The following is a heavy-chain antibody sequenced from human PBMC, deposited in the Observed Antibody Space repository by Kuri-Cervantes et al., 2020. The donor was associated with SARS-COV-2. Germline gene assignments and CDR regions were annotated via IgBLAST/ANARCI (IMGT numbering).Heavy chain of an antibody. CDR3: ARYDYGDYVDAFDI. CDR2: IYPSGSI. V-gene: IGHV4-4*07. Sequence: GSLRLSCTVSGGSISSYYWSWIRQPAGKGLEWIGRIYPSGSINYNPSLKSRVTMSVDTSKNQLSLKLSSVTAADTAVYYCARYDYGDYVDAFDIWGQGTMVTVSS. D-gene: IGHD4-17*01. J-gene: IGHJ3*02. CDR1: GGSISSYY.